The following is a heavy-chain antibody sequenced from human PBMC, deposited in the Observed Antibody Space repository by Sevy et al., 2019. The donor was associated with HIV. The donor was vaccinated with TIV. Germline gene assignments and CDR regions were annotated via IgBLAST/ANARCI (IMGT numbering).Heavy chain of an antibody. CDR3: ARDGDTPYIRSFDS. D-gene: IGHD7-27*01. CDR2: ISSSSRTI. Sequence: GGSLRLSCVVSGLTFSSDSMNWVRQAPGKGLEWLAYISSSSRTIYDADSVEGRFTISRDNDKKSVFLQMNNLRDEDSATYYCARDGDTPYIRSFDSWGQGTLVTVSS. V-gene: IGHV3-48*02. J-gene: IGHJ4*02. CDR1: GLTFSSDS.